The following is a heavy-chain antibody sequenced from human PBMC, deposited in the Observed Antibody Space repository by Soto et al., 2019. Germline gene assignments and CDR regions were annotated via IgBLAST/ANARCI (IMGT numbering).Heavy chain of an antibody. D-gene: IGHD5-12*01. V-gene: IGHV1-3*01. CDR3: ARDRGYDYFGY. Sequence: ASVKVYCKASGGTFTDYAMHWVRQAPGQWLEWMGWINADNGNTKYSQKFQGRVTITRDTSASTAYMELSSLRSEDTAVYYCARDRGYDYFGYWGQGALVTVSS. CDR2: INADNGNT. J-gene: IGHJ4*02. CDR1: GGTFTDYA.